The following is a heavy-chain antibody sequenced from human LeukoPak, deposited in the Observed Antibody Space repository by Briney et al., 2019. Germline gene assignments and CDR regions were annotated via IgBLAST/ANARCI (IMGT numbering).Heavy chain of an antibody. V-gene: IGHV4-4*07. D-gene: IGHD3-3*01. Sequence: SETLSLTCTVSGGSISSYYWSWIRQPAGKGLEWIGRIYTSGSTYYNPSLKSRVTISVDTSKNQFSLKLSSVTAADTAVYYCARAPLLRFLEWLLFDYWGQGTLVTVSS. CDR1: GGSISSYY. J-gene: IGHJ4*02. CDR3: ARAPLLRFLEWLLFDY. CDR2: IYTSGST.